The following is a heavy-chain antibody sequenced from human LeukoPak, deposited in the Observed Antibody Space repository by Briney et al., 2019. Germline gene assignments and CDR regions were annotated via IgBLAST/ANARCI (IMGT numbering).Heavy chain of an antibody. CDR3: ARVELLHVYFDY. Sequence: SVKVSCKASGGTFSSYAISWVRQAPGQGLEWMGGIIPIFGTANYAQKFQGRVTITADESTSTAYMELSSLRSEDTAVYYCARVELLHVYFDYWGQGTLVTVSS. J-gene: IGHJ4*02. V-gene: IGHV1-69*01. CDR2: IIPIFGTA. D-gene: IGHD1-26*01. CDR1: GGTFSSYA.